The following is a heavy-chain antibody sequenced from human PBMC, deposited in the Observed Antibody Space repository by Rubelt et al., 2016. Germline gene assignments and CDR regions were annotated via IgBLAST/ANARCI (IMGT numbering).Heavy chain of an antibody. Sequence: QVQLLESGPGLVKPSETLSLTCTVSGGSISSDYWSWIRQPPGKGLEWIGYIYHSGSTNYNPSLKSRVTISVEPSKNQFSLKVRSVTAADTAVYDCARLADYSTSSPYSLYWGQGTLVTVSS. V-gene: IGHV4-59*08. J-gene: IGHJ4*02. CDR1: GGSISSDY. CDR2: IYHSGST. D-gene: IGHD6-6*01. CDR3: ARLADYSTSSPYSLY.